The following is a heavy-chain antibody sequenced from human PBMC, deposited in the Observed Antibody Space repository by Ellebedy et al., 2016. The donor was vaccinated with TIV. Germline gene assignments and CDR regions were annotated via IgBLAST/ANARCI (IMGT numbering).Heavy chain of an antibody. Sequence: PGGSLRLSCAASGFTFGCCAMSWVRQAPGKGLEWVSVISNGGDTTYADSVKGRFTISRDNAKDTVYLQMNSLRAEDTAVYYCGRDDRYGLDVWGQGTTVIVSS. CDR2: ISNGGDT. V-gene: IGHV3-23*01. CDR3: GRDDRYGLDV. CDR1: GFTFGCCA. J-gene: IGHJ6*02.